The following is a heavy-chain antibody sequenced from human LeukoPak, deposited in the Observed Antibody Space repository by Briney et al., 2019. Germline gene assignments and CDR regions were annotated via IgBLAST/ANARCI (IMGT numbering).Heavy chain of an antibody. Sequence: GGSLRLSCAGSGFTFSTYAMSWVRQAPGKGLEGVSAISGSGGITYYADSVKGRFTISRDNAKNTLYLQMNSLRVEDTAVYYCAKDLAPGGSWGQGTMVTVSS. CDR3: AKDLAPGGS. V-gene: IGHV3-23*01. CDR1: GFTFSTYA. J-gene: IGHJ3*01. D-gene: IGHD1-26*01. CDR2: ISGSGGIT.